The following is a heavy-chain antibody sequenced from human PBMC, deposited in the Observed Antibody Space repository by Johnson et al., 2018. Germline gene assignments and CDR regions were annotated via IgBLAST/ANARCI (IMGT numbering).Heavy chain of an antibody. D-gene: IGHD2-8*01. Sequence: QVQLVQSGAEVKKPGASVKVSCKAAGYTFTGYYMHWVRQAPGQGLEWMGWINPNSGGTNYAQKFQGRVTMNMETSISTAYMELSSLSSDDPAVDYCASRGVAFDIWGQGTMVTVSS. CDR2: INPNSGGT. J-gene: IGHJ3*02. CDR1: GYTFTGYY. CDR3: ASRGVAFDI. V-gene: IGHV1-2*02.